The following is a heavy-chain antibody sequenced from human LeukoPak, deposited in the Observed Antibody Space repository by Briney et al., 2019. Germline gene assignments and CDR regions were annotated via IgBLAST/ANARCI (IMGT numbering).Heavy chain of an antibody. CDR1: GGSISSYY. J-gene: IGHJ6*02. CDR3: ARETRYYDILTGYSSHYGTDV. CDR2: IYYSGST. Sequence: KTSETLSLTCTVSGGSISSYYWSWIRQPPGKGLEWIGYIYYSGSTNYNPSLKSRVTISVDTSKNQFSLKPSSVTAADTAVYYCARETRYYDILTGYSSHYGTDVWGQGTTVTVSS. D-gene: IGHD3-9*01. V-gene: IGHV4-59*01.